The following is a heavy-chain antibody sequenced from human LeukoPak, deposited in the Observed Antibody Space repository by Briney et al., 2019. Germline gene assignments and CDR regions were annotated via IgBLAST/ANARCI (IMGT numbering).Heavy chain of an antibody. CDR1: GFTFSNYV. V-gene: IGHV3-23*01. CDR2: IGGSDGAT. D-gene: IGHD3-22*01. Sequence: GGSLRLACAASGFTFSNYVMRWVRQAPGKGLERVSGIGGSDGATDYADSVKGRFTISRDNSKNSLYVQMNSLRDEDTAAYFCARARYYYDSSGYYFEYWGQGTLVTVSS. CDR3: ARARYYYDSSGYYFEY. J-gene: IGHJ4*02.